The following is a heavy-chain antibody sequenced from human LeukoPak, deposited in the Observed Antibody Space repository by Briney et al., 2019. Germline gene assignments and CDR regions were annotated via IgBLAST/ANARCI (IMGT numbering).Heavy chain of an antibody. CDR2: IYFIGNT. V-gene: IGHV4-59*01. CDR1: GVSISNYY. J-gene: IGHJ4*02. D-gene: IGHD6-25*01. CDR3: ATKKTTPRSGFDY. Sequence: SETLSLTCAVSGVSISNYYLSWIRQPPGKGLEWIGHIYFIGNTNYNASLKSRVTISLDTSKNHFSLKLTSATAADTAIYYCATKKTTPRSGFDYWGQGTLVTVSS.